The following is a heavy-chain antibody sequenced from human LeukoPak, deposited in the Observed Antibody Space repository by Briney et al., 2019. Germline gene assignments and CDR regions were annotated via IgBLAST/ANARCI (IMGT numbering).Heavy chain of an antibody. CDR1: GGSISSYY. J-gene: IGHJ5*02. CDR3: ARVGRLGGYLNWFDP. Sequence: PSETLSLTCTVSGGSISSYYWSWIRQPPGKGLEWIGYIYYRGSTNYTPPLKSRVPISVETSKNQFSPKRNSVTAADAAGYYCARVGRLGGYLNWFDPWGQGTLVTVSS. D-gene: IGHD2-21*02. CDR2: IYYRGST. V-gene: IGHV4-59*01.